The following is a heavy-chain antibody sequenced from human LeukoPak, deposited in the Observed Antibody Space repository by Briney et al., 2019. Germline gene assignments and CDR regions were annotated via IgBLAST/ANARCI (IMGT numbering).Heavy chain of an antibody. D-gene: IGHD1-26*01. CDR3: ARALVGATTLGFDP. J-gene: IGHJ5*02. Sequence: AASVKVSCKASGYTFTGYYMRWVRQAPGQGLEWMGWINPNSGGTNYAQKFQGRVTMTRDTSISTAYMELSRLRSDDTAVYYCARALVGATTLGFDPWGQGALVTVSS. CDR1: GYTFTGYY. V-gene: IGHV1-2*02. CDR2: INPNSGGT.